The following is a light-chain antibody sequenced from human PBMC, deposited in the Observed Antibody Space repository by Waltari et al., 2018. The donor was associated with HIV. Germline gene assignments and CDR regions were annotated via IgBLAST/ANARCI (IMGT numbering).Light chain of an antibody. CDR2: EVS. Sequence: QSALTQPASVSGSPGQSITISCTGTSSDVGGYTYVSWYQQPPGKAPKLLIYEVSNRPSGVSDGSPGPKSATPPSLPFSGLQAEAEPDYFSGPYAMPPPVLFGEGPRL. CDR3: GPYAMPPPVL. V-gene: IGLV2-14*01. CDR1: SSDVGGYTY. J-gene: IGLJ2*01.